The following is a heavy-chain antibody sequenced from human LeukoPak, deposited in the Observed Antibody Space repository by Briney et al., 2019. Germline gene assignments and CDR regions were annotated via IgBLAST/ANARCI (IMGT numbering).Heavy chain of an antibody. Sequence: KPWDTLSLPCTVSVGFISRYYWSWMRQPAGKGLVWIGRIYTSGSNNYNPALKSRVTMSVDTSKNQSSLKLSSGTAADTAVYYCGRDIYGDVRTWFDPWGQGTLVTVSS. V-gene: IGHV4-4*07. D-gene: IGHD4-17*01. CDR2: IYTSGSN. CDR3: GRDIYGDVRTWFDP. CDR1: VGFISRYY. J-gene: IGHJ5*02.